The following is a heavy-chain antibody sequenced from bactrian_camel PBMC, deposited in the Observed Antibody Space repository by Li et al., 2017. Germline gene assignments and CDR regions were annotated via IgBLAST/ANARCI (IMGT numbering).Heavy chain of an antibody. D-gene: IGHD6*01. J-gene: IGHJ4*01. Sequence: VQLVESGGGLVQPGGSLRLSCAASRDTSGLSFSSSDMGWVRQAPGKGLEWVSAINGGGNRRHYADSVKGRFTISRDNAKNTVYLQINGLKLEDTAVYYCMYEILYSFEYWGHGTQVTVS. CDR1: RDTSGLSFSSSD. CDR2: INGGGNRR. V-gene: IGHV3S40*01. CDR3: MYEILYSFEY.